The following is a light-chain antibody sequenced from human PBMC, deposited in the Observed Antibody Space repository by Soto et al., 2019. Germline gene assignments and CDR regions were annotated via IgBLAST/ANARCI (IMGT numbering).Light chain of an antibody. V-gene: IGKV1-5*01. CDR1: QSISTW. CDR2: CAS. J-gene: IGKJ1*01. CDR3: QQHNGYSERM. Sequence: DIQMTQSPSTLSASAGDRVTITCRASQSISTWLAWYQQKPGKAPKLLIYCASSLASGVPSRFSGRGSGTEFTLTISSLQSDDFATYYCQQHNGYSERMFGQGTKVDI.